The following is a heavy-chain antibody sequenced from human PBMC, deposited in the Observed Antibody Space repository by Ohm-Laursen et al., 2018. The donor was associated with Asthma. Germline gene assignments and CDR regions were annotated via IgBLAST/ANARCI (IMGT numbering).Heavy chain of an antibody. CDR3: ARIGPEWELPGREYSLHH. CDR2: ISTASTFI. D-gene: IGHD1-26*01. V-gene: IGHV3-21*01. J-gene: IGHJ1*01. Sequence: LRLSCTASGYTFSRYSIHWVRQIPGKGLEWVASISTASTFIYYADSVRGRFTTSRDNARNPVYLQMNSLRAEDTALYYCARIGPEWELPGREYSLHHWGEGTLVTVSS. CDR1: GYTFSRYS.